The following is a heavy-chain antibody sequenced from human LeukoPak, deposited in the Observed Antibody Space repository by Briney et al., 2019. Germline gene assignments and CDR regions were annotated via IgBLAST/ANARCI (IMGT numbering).Heavy chain of an antibody. Sequence: SVKVSCKASGGTFSSYAISWVRQAPGQGLEWMGRIIPILGIANYAQKFQGRVTITADKSTSTAYMELSSLRSEDTAVYYYAREEKRITIFGVVLKSGGSRNWFDPWGQGTLVTVSS. CDR1: GGTFSSYA. CDR3: AREEKRITIFGVVLKSGGSRNWFDP. V-gene: IGHV1-69*04. J-gene: IGHJ5*02. D-gene: IGHD3-3*01. CDR2: IIPILGIA.